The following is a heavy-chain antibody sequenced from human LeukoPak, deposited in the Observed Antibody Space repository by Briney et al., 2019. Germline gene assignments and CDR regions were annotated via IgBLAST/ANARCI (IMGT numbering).Heavy chain of an antibody. V-gene: IGHV4-39*07. CDR3: ARERATRGYYYYMDV. D-gene: IGHD1-26*01. CDR2: IYYSGST. Sequence: SETLSLTCTVSGGSISSSSYYWGWIRQPPGKGLEWIGSIYYSGSTYYNPSLKSRVTISVDTSKNQFSLKLSSVTAADTAVYYCARERATRGYYYYMDVWGKGTTVTVSS. CDR1: GGSISSSSYY. J-gene: IGHJ6*03.